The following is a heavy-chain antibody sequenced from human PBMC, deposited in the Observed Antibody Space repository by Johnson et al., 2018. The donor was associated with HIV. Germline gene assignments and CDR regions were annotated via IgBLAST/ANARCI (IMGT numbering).Heavy chain of an antibody. D-gene: IGHD6-13*01. Sequence: QVQLVEPGGGVVQPGRSLRLSCAASVFTLSKYAMHWVRQAPGKGLEWVAVISFDGSNKYNAASVKGRFLISRDNSQNTLSLQMHSRRAEDTAVYYCARERARQELGLDGAFDIWGQGTTVSVS. CDR2: ISFDGSNK. CDR1: VFTLSKYA. J-gene: IGHJ3*02. CDR3: ARERARQELGLDGAFDI. V-gene: IGHV3-30*04.